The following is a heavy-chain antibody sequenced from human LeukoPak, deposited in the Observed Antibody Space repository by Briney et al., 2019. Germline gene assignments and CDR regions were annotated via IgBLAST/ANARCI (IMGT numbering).Heavy chain of an antibody. J-gene: IGHJ4*02. V-gene: IGHV4-34*01. Sequence: SETLSLTCAVYRGSFRGYYWSWIRPPPGKGLEWIGVINHSGSTNYNPSLKSRVTISVDTSKNQFSLKLSSVTAADTAVYYCARATRNYYDILTGYYLRPHFDYWGQGTLVTVSS. D-gene: IGHD3-9*01. CDR2: INHSGST. CDR3: ARATRNYYDILTGYYLRPHFDY. CDR1: RGSFRGYY.